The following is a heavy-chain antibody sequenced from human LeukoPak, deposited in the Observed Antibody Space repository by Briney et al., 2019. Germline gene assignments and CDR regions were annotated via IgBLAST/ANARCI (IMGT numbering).Heavy chain of an antibody. CDR2: IYYSGST. Sequence: SETLSLTCTVSGGSISSYYWSWIRQPPGKGLEWIGYIYYSGSTNYNPSLKSRVTMSVDTSKNQFSLKLSSVTAADTAVYYCARRSDSSGYYSDYWGQGTLVTVSS. V-gene: IGHV4-59*08. J-gene: IGHJ4*02. CDR3: ARRSDSSGYYSDY. CDR1: GGSISSYY. D-gene: IGHD3-22*01.